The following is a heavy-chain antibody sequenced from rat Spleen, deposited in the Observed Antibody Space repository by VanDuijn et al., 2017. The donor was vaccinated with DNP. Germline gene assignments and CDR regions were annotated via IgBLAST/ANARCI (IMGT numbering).Heavy chain of an antibody. CDR3: ARWVWYFDY. Sequence: EVQLQESGPGLVKPSQSLSLTCSVTGYSITTNYWGWVRKFPGNKMEYIGHISFSGSTNYNPSLKSQISITRDTSKNQFFLHLQSVTTEDTATYYCARWVWYFDYWGQGVMVTVSS. CDR1: GYSITTNY. CDR2: ISFSGST. V-gene: IGHV3-1*01. J-gene: IGHJ2*01.